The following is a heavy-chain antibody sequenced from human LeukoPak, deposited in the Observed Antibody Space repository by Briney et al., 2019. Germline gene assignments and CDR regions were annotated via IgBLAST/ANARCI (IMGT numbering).Heavy chain of an antibody. CDR2: ISGSGGST. Sequence: GGSLRLSCAASGFTFSGYAMSWVRQAPGKGLEWVSAISGSGGSTYYADSVKGRFTISGDNSKNTLYLQMNSLRAEDTAVYYCAKDLGDIAEVFDYWGQGTLVTVSS. D-gene: IGHD5-12*01. CDR3: AKDLGDIAEVFDY. CDR1: GFTFSGYA. J-gene: IGHJ4*02. V-gene: IGHV3-23*01.